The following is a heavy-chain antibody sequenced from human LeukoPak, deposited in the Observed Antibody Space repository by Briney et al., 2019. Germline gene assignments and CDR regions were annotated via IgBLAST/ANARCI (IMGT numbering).Heavy chain of an antibody. J-gene: IGHJ4*02. CDR3: ARVGYKWDDDGVAY. D-gene: IGHD1-1*01. Sequence: GGSLRLSCAGSEFTFSSYYMSWVRQAPGKGLEWVANINEDGSEAGYLDSVKGRFTISRDNAKNSVHLQINSLRADDAAVYYCARVGYKWDDDGVAYWGQGTLVTVSS. V-gene: IGHV3-7*01. CDR1: EFTFSSYY. CDR2: INEDGSEA.